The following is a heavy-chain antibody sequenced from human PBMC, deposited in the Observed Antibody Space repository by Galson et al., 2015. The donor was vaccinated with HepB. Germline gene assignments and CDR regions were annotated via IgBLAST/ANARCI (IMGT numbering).Heavy chain of an antibody. CDR2: ITRGSRFI. Sequence: SLRLSCAASGFDFSNFNMNCVRQAPGKGLESVSSITRGSRFIYYTDSVQGRFTISRDNARNSLDLQMNSLRVEDTAVYYCARETSPGFDNWGQGTLVTVSS. V-gene: IGHV3-21*01. D-gene: IGHD1-14*01. J-gene: IGHJ4*02. CDR1: GFDFSNFN. CDR3: ARETSPGFDN.